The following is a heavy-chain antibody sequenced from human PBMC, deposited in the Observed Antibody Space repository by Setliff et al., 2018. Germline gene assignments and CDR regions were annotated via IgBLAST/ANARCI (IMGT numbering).Heavy chain of an antibody. Sequence: ASVKVSCKASGYTFTSYAMHWVRQAPGQSLEWMGWINAGNGNTKYSQKFQGRVTITRDTSASTPYMELSSLRSDDTAVYYCARDLLYSGSYFGYYYGMDVWGQGTTVTVSS. CDR3: ARDLLYSGSYFGYYYGMDV. D-gene: IGHD1-26*01. CDR1: GYTFTSYA. J-gene: IGHJ6*02. V-gene: IGHV1-3*01. CDR2: INAGNGNT.